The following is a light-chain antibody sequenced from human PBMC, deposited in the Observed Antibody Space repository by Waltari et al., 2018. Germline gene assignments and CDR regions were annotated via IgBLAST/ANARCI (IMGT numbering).Light chain of an antibody. V-gene: IGLV2-23*02. CDR3: CSYAGGDTLI. Sequence: QSALTQPASVSGSPGQSITISCPGTSSDVGGYSLVSWSQQHPGKAPPVIIYEVTKRPSGVSNRFSGSKSGNTASLTISGLQAEDEADYYCCSYAGGDTLIFGGGTKLTVL. CDR2: EVT. CDR1: SSDVGGYSL. J-gene: IGLJ2*01.